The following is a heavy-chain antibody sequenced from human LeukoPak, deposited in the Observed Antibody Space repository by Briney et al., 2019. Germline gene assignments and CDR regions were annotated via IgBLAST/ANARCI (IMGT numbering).Heavy chain of an antibody. CDR2: ISGSGGTT. CDR1: GFTFSSYA. V-gene: IGHV3-23*01. D-gene: IGHD6-19*01. Sequence: GGSLRLSCAASGFTFSSYAMSWVRQAPGKGLEWVSYISGSGGTTYYADSVKGRFTISRDNSKNTLNLQMNSLRVEDTAVYHCVAGDSSGWYNFDYWGQGTLVTVSS. J-gene: IGHJ4*02. CDR3: VAGDSSGWYNFDY.